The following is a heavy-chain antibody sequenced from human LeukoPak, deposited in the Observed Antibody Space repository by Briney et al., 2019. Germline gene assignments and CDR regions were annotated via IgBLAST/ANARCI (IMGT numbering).Heavy chain of an antibody. Sequence: GGSLSLSCSASGFTFSSYAMSWLRQAPGQGLEWVSATSGSGGSTYYADSVKGRFTISRDNSKNTLYLQMNSLRAEDTAVYYCAKDNIVVVVAAPFDYWGQGTLVTVSS. CDR1: GFTFSSYA. V-gene: IGHV3-23*01. CDR3: AKDNIVVVVAAPFDY. D-gene: IGHD2-15*01. J-gene: IGHJ4*02. CDR2: TSGSGGST.